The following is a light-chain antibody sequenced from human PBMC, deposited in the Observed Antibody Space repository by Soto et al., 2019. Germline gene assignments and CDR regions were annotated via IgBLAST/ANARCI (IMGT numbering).Light chain of an antibody. V-gene: IGKV1-39*01. CDR3: QQYGSSPLTGATYT. Sequence: DIQMTQSPSSLSASVGDRVTITCRASQTISNYLNWYQQKSGKAPKVLIYGASRLQSGVPSRYSGSGVGTDFTLTINRLEPEDFAVYYCQQYGSSPLTGATYTFGQGTKLEIK. CDR1: QTISNY. J-gene: IGKJ2*01. CDR2: GAS.